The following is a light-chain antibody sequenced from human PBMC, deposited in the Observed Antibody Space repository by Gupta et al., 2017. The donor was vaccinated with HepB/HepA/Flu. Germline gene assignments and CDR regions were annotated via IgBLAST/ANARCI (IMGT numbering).Light chain of an antibody. CDR3: QQSDFTPRT. CDR2: AAS. J-gene: IGKJ1*01. CDR1: QNINNY. V-gene: IGKV1-39*01. Sequence: DIQMTQSPSSLSAAVGDRVTITCRASQNINNYLNWYHQKPGEVPKLLIYAASSLQSGVPSRFSGSGSGTDFTLTITELQPEDFGSFCCQQSDFTPRTFGQGTKVEIK.